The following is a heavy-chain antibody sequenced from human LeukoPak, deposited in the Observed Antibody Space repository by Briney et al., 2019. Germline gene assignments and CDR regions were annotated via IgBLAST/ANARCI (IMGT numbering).Heavy chain of an antibody. J-gene: IGHJ5*02. Sequence: SETLSLTCTVYGGSFSGYYWSWIRQPPGKGLEWIGEINHSGSTNYNPSLKSRVTISVDTSKNQFSLKLSSVTAADTAVYYCAEGAGMDCSSTSCRWDWFDPWGQGTLVTVSS. CDR1: GGSFSGYY. V-gene: IGHV4-34*01. CDR2: INHSGST. D-gene: IGHD2-2*01. CDR3: AEGAGMDCSSTSCRWDWFDP.